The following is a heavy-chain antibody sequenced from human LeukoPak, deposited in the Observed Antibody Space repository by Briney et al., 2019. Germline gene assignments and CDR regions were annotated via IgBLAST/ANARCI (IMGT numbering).Heavy chain of an antibody. CDR3: ARGQAVAGIFYY. V-gene: IGHV4-34*01. CDR2: INHSGST. Sequence: PSETLSLTCTVSGGSISSYYWSWIRQPPGKGLEWIGEINHSGSTNYSPSLKSRVTISVDTSKNQFSLKLSSVTAADTAVYYCARGQAVAGIFYYWGQGTLVTVSS. CDR1: GGSISSYY. D-gene: IGHD6-19*01. J-gene: IGHJ4*02.